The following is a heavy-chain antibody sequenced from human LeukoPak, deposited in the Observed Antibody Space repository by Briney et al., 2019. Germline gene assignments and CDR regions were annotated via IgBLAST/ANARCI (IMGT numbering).Heavy chain of an antibody. J-gene: IGHJ4*02. V-gene: IGHV1-2*02. CDR2: INPNSGGT. Sequence: ASVKVSCKASGYTFTGYYMHWVRQAPGQGLEWMGWINPNSGGTNYAQKFQGRVTMTRDTSISTAYMELSRLRSDDTAVYYCARAHNSNDGEGFDYWGQGTLVTVSS. CDR1: GYTFTGYY. D-gene: IGHD1-1*01. CDR3: ARAHNSNDGEGFDY.